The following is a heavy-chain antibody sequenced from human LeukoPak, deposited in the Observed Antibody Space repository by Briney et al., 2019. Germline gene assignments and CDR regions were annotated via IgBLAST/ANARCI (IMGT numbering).Heavy chain of an antibody. Sequence: GGSLRLSCVASGFTFSTYTFNWVRQAPGKDLEWLSYISSGGLTIFYADPVKGRFTISRDNTKNSIYLDMTNLKAEDTAVYYCARDFDYGDYIDFWGQGTLVAVSS. D-gene: IGHD4/OR15-4a*01. CDR1: GFTFSTYT. CDR2: ISSGGLTI. CDR3: ARDFDYGDYIDF. V-gene: IGHV3-48*04. J-gene: IGHJ4*02.